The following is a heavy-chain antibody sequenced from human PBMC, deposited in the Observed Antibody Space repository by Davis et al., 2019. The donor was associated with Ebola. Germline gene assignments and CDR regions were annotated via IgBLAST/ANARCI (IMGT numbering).Heavy chain of an antibody. V-gene: IGHV3-33*01. J-gene: IGHJ2*01. D-gene: IGHD2-21*02. CDR1: GFTFSSYR. CDR2: IWYDGSNK. Sequence: GGSLRPSCAAPGFTFSSYRMHCVRQAPGKGLEWVAVIWYDGSNKYYADSVKGRFTISRDNSKNTLYLQMNSLRAEDTAVYYCVRDPALVVTGGGWFFGLWGRGTLVTVSS. CDR3: VRDPALVVTGGGWFFGL.